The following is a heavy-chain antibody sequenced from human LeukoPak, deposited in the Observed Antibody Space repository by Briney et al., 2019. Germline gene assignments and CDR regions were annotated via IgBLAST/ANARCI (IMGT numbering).Heavy chain of an antibody. V-gene: IGHV4-34*01. CDR2: INHSGST. D-gene: IGHD7-27*01. Sequence: SETLSLTCAVYGGSFSGYCWSWIRQPPGKGLEWIGEINHSGSTNYNPSLKSRVTISVDTSKNQFSPKLSSVTAADTAVYYCARGPGASSYFDYWGQGTLVTVSS. CDR1: GGSFSGYC. CDR3: ARGPGASSYFDY. J-gene: IGHJ4*02.